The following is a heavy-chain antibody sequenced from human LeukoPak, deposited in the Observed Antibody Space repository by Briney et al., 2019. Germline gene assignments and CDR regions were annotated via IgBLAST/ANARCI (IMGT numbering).Heavy chain of an antibody. CDR1: GGSFSGYY. V-gene: IGHV4-34*01. CDR3: ARILWFGFSLYYFDY. D-gene: IGHD3-10*01. J-gene: IGHJ4*02. Sequence: SETLSLTCAVYGGSFSGYYWSWIRQPPGKGLEWIGEINHSGSTNYNPSLKSRVTISVDTSKNQFSLKLSSVTAADTAVYYCARILWFGFSLYYFDYWGQGTLVTVSS. CDR2: INHSGST.